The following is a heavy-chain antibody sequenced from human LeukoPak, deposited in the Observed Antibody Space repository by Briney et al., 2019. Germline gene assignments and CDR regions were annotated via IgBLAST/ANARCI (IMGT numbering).Heavy chain of an antibody. CDR2: INHSGST. J-gene: IGHJ4*02. V-gene: IGHV4-34*01. Sequence: PSETLSLTCAVYGGSFSGYYWRWIRQPPGKGLEWIGEINHSGSTNYNPSLKSRVTISVDTSKNQFSLKLSSVTAADTAVYYYARGVWFGELSEGYYFDYWGQGTLVTVSS. CDR1: GGSFSGYY. D-gene: IGHD3-10*01. CDR3: ARGVWFGELSEGYYFDY.